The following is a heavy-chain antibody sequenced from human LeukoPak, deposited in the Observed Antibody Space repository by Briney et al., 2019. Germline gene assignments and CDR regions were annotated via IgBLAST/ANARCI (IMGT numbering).Heavy chain of an antibody. V-gene: IGHV4-59*01. D-gene: IGHD5/OR15-5a*01. J-gene: IGHJ6*02. CDR2: IHYTWNT. CDR3: ARVASKGGMDV. CDR1: GGSIGSYH. Sequence: SETLSLTCSVSGGSIGSYHWSWIRQTPGKGLEWIGHIHYTWNTKYNPSLKSRVTISLDRSNNQFSLRLSSVTAADTAVYYCARVASKGGMDVWGQGTTVTVS.